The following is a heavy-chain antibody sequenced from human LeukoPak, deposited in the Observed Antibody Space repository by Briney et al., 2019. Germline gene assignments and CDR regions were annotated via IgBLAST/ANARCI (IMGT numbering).Heavy chain of an antibody. D-gene: IGHD6-19*01. V-gene: IGHV1-18*04. CDR2: ISAYNGNT. CDR1: GYTFTNYG. J-gene: IGHJ6*04. Sequence: ASVKVSCKASGYTFTNYGISWVRQAPGQGLEWMGWISAYNGNTNYAQKLQGRVTMTTDTSTSTAYMELRSLRSDDTAVYYCAREGSGWYIDYYGMDVWGKGTTVTVSS. CDR3: AREGSGWYIDYYGMDV.